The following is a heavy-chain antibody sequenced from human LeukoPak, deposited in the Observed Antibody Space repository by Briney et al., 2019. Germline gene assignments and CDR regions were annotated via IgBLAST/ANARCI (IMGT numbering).Heavy chain of an antibody. CDR1: GYTFTGYY. CDR2: INPNSGGT. D-gene: IGHD6-19*01. V-gene: IGHV1-2*02. CDR3: ARAAAGALYSSGYTSGFDP. Sequence: ASVKVSCKASGYTFTGYYMHWVRQAPGQGLEWMGWINPNSGGTNYAQKFQGRVTMTRDTSISTAYMELSRLRSDDTAVYYCARAAAGALYSSGYTSGFDPWGQGTLVTVSS. J-gene: IGHJ5*02.